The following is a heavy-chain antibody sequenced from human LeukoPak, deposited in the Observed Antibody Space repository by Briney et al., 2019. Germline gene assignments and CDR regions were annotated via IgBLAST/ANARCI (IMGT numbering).Heavy chain of an antibody. V-gene: IGHV1-8*03. J-gene: IGHJ6*03. CDR3: ARGRCEYSRSRGDYYYMDV. CDR1: GYTFTSYD. Sequence: ASVKVSCKASGYTFTSYDINWVRQATGQGLEWMGWMNPNSGNTGYAQKFQGRVTITRNTSISTAYMELSSLRAEDTAVYYCARGRCEYSRSRGDYYYMDVWGKGTTVNVSS. D-gene: IGHD6-6*01. CDR2: MNPNSGNT.